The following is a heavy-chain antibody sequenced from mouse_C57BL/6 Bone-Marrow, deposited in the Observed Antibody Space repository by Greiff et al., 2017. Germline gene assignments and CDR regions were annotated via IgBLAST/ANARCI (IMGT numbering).Heavy chain of an antibody. Sequence: QVQLQQPGAELVMPGASVKLSCTASGYTFTSYWMHWVKQRPGPGLEWIGEVDPSARYTNYNQKFKGKSTLTVAKSSSTAYMQLSRRTSEDAAVYYCAREKDYYGYYLDYWGQGTTLTVSS. J-gene: IGHJ2*01. CDR3: AREKDYYGYYLDY. D-gene: IGHD1-1*01. CDR1: GYTFTSYW. CDR2: VDPSARYT. V-gene: IGHV1-69*01.